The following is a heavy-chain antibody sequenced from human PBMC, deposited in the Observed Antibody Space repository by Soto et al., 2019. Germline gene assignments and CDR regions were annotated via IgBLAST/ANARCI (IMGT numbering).Heavy chain of an antibody. J-gene: IGHJ4*02. CDR2: ISSGGST. Sequence: EVQLVESGGGLVQPGGSLRLSCAASRFTVSNFYMTWVRQAPGKGLEWVSVISSGGSTYYADSVKGRFTISRDNSKNTLYLEMNSLRAGDTAVYYCARDTFGGAYDFWHGGQGTLVTVSS. CDR3: ARDTFGGAYDFWH. V-gene: IGHV3-66*01. CDR1: RFTVSNFY. D-gene: IGHD3-3*01.